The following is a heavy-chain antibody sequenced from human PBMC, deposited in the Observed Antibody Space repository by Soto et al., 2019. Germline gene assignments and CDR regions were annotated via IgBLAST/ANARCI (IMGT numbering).Heavy chain of an antibody. J-gene: IGHJ4*02. V-gene: IGHV1-8*01. CDR1: GYTFTGYD. CDR3: ARTDGDLDY. Sequence: QVQLVQSGAEVKKPGASVRVSCKTSGYTFTGYDINWVRQATGQGLEWMGWMNPNSGYTGHTQKFQGRVTLTRDTSISTAYMELSSLRSEDTAVYYCARTDGDLDYWGQGTLVTVSS. D-gene: IGHD4-17*01. CDR2: MNPNSGYT.